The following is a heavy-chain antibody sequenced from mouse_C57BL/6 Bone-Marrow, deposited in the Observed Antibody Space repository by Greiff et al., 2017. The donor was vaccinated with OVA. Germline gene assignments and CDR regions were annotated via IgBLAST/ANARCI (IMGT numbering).Heavy chain of an antibody. D-gene: IGHD1-1*01. CDR1: GYTFTNYW. CDR3: ASGLLRYPFAY. Sequence: QVQLQQSGAELVRPGTSVKMSCKASGYTFTNYWIGWAKQRPGHGLEWIGDIYPGGCYTNYNEKFKGKATLTADKSSSTAYMQFSSLTSEDSAIYYCASGLLRYPFAYWGQGTLVTVSA. CDR2: IYPGGCYT. J-gene: IGHJ3*01. V-gene: IGHV1-63*01.